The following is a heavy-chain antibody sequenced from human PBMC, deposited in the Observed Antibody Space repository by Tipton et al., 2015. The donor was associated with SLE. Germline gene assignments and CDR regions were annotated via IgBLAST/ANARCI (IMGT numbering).Heavy chain of an antibody. D-gene: IGHD6-19*01. CDR2: INHSGST. V-gene: IGHV4-34*01. CDR3: ARGREQWLEWYFDL. J-gene: IGHJ2*01. CDR1: GGSFSGYY. Sequence: SLTCAVYGGSFSGYYWSWIRQPPGKGLEWIGEINHSGSTNYNPSLKSRVTISVDTSKNQFSLKLSSVTAADTAVYYCARGREQWLEWYFDLWGRGTLVTVSS.